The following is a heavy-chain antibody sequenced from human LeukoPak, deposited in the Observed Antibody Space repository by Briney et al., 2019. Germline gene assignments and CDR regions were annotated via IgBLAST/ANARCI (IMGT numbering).Heavy chain of an antibody. D-gene: IGHD1-26*01. Sequence: SETLSPTCTVSGGSMRSYFWSWFRQPPGKGLEWIGYIYYSGSTSYNPSLESRVTISVDTSKNQFSLKLTSLTAADTAVYYGARGGWSLDYWGQGILVTVSS. CDR1: GGSMRSYF. V-gene: IGHV4-59*01. CDR2: IYYSGST. CDR3: ARGGWSLDY. J-gene: IGHJ4*02.